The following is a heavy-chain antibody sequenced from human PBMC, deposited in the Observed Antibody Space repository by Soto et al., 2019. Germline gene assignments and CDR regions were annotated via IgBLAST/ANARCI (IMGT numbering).Heavy chain of an antibody. CDR3: EKGGITSRGDS. Sequence: QITLKESGPTLVKPTQTLTLTCTFSGFSLSTYGEGVAWIRQPPGKALEWLALIYWDDDMRYSPSLRNGLTVAKDTSKNRVVITIPTVDPRDTGTFFCEKGGITSRGDSWGQGIGVTFPS. J-gene: IGHJ5*01. V-gene: IGHV2-5*02. D-gene: IGHD1-20*01. CDR2: IYWDDDM. CDR1: GFSLSTYGEG.